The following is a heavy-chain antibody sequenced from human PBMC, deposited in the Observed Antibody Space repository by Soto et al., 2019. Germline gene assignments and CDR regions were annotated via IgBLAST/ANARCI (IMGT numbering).Heavy chain of an antibody. Sequence: GGSLRLSCAASGFTFSSYAMSWVRQAPGKGLEWVSAISGSGGSTYYADSVKGRFTISRDNSKNTLYLQMNSLRAEDTAVYYCAKDQSYIGSGGAPGGYMDVWGKGTTVTVSS. CDR3: AKDQSYIGSGGAPGGYMDV. D-gene: IGHD1-20*01. V-gene: IGHV3-23*01. CDR2: ISGSGGST. J-gene: IGHJ6*03. CDR1: GFTFSSYA.